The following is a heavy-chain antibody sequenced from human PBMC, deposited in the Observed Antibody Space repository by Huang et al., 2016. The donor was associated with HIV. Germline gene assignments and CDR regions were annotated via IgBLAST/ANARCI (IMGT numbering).Heavy chain of an antibody. J-gene: IGHJ6*03. V-gene: IGHV3-30-3*01. CDR1: RFTFSNYA. CDR3: ARDLWLRDLYYYYYMDV. D-gene: IGHD5-12*01. Sequence: QVQLVESGGGVVQPGRSLRLSCAASRFTFSNYAMHWVRQAPWKGLEWLAVISYDGSNKYYAVSVKGRFTISRDNSKNTLYLQMNSLRAEDTAVYYCARDLWLRDLYYYYYMDVWGKGTTVTVSS. CDR2: ISYDGSNK.